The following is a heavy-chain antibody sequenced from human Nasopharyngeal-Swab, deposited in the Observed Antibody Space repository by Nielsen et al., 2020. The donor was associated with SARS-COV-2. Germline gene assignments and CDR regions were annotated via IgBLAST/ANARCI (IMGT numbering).Heavy chain of an antibody. D-gene: IGHD2-15*01. V-gene: IGHV4-59*01. CDR1: GGSISSYY. Sequence: SATLSLTCTVSGGSISSYYWSWIRQPPGKGLEWIGNIYYSGSTNYNPSLKSRVTISVVTSKNQFSLKLSSVTAADTAVYYCARDEVYCSGGSCYPYNWFDPWGQGTLVTVSS. CDR2: IYYSGST. J-gene: IGHJ5*02. CDR3: ARDEVYCSGGSCYPYNWFDP.